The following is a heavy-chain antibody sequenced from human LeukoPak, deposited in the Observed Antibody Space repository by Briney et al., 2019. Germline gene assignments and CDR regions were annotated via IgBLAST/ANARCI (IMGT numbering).Heavy chain of an antibody. CDR3: ARHPAPTDYDNSGYPRVLIDY. D-gene: IGHD3-22*01. V-gene: IGHV5-51*01. CDR2: IFPGDSDT. Sequence: GESLKISCKSSGYSFSSYWIGWVRQMPGKGLEWMGIIFPGDSDTKYSPSFQGQVTISADKSISTAYLQWSSLKASDTAIYYCARHPAPTDYDNSGYPRVLIDYWGQGALVTVSS. J-gene: IGHJ4*02. CDR1: GYSFSSYW.